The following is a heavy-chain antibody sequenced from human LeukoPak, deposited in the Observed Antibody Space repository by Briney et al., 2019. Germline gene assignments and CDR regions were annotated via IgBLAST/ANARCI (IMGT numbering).Heavy chain of an antibody. V-gene: IGHV1-18*04. D-gene: IGHD6-25*01. Sequence: GASVEVSCKASGYTFTGYYMHWARQAPGQGLEWMGWISAYNGNTNYAQKLQGRVIVTTDTSTSTAYMELRSLRSDDTAVYYCARDSHSTGLDSWGQGTLVTVSS. J-gene: IGHJ4*02. CDR3: ARDSHSTGLDS. CDR2: ISAYNGNT. CDR1: GYTFTGYY.